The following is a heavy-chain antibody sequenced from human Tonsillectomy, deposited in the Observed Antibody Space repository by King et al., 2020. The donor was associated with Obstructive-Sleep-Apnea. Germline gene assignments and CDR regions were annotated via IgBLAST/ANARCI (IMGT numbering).Heavy chain of an antibody. CDR1: GGSISSSLYY. CDR3: ARDRSTTTYGLDV. J-gene: IGHJ6*02. V-gene: IGHV4-39*07. CDR2: IYYSGSA. D-gene: IGHD5/OR15-5a*01. Sequence: QLQESGPALVKPSETLSLTCTVSGGSISSSLYYWGWIRQPPGKGLEWIGSIYYSGSAYYNPSLKSPVTISIDTSKNQFSLKLRSVTAADTAVYYCARDRSTTTYGLDVWGQGTTVTVSS.